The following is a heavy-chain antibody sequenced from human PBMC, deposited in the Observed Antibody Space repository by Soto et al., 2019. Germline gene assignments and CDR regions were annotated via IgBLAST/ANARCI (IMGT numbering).Heavy chain of an antibody. J-gene: IGHJ1*01. CDR1: GGTFSSSA. CDR3: GRDDPHHYNGYDRAPSGY. V-gene: IGHV1-69*06. CDR2: IIPIFGTA. D-gene: IGHD5-12*01. Sequence: SVKVSCKASGGTFSSSAISWVRQAPGQELEWMGGIIPIFGTANYAQKFQGRVTITADKSTSTAYMELSSLRSEDTAVYYCGRDDPHHYNGYDRAPSGYWTQGSPVTGS.